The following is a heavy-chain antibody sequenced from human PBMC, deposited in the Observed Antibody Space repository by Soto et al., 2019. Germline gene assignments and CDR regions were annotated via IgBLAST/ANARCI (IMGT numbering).Heavy chain of an antibody. Sequence: SETLSLTCAVSGGSISSGGYSWSWIRQPPGKGLEWIGYIYHSGSTYYNPSLKSRVTISVDRSKNQFSLKLSSVTAEDTAVYYCAREWFDPWGQGTLVTVSS. CDR1: GGSISSGGYS. V-gene: IGHV4-30-2*01. CDR3: AREWFDP. CDR2: IYHSGST. J-gene: IGHJ5*02.